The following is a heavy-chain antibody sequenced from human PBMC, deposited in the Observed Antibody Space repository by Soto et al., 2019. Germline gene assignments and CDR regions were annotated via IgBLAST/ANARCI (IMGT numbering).Heavy chain of an antibody. Sequence: QITLKESGPALVKPTQTLTLTCIFSGFSLNTTGEGVGWIRQPPGKALEWLALIYWDDDKRYSPSLKSRLTIAKDTSKNQVVLTMTNMDPVETATHYCAQLRRMTFFGLLYYMDVWGKGTTVTVSS. V-gene: IGHV2-5*02. CDR3: AQLRRMTFFGLLYYMDV. CDR1: GFSLNTTGEG. CDR2: IYWDDDK. D-gene: IGHD3-3*01. J-gene: IGHJ6*03.